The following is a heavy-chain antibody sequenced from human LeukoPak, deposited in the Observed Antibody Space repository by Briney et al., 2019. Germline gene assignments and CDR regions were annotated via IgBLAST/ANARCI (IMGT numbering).Heavy chain of an antibody. CDR1: GYTLTEIF. CDR2: FDPEEGET. V-gene: IGHV1-24*01. CDR3: ATGNYSYGYNYFDC. Sequence: ASVKVSCKVFGYTLTEIFMHWVRQAPGKGLEWMGGFDPEEGETTYAQKFQGRVTMTEDTSTDTAYMELSSLRSEDTAVYYCATGNYSYGYNYFDCWGQGTLVTVSS. D-gene: IGHD5-18*01. J-gene: IGHJ4*02.